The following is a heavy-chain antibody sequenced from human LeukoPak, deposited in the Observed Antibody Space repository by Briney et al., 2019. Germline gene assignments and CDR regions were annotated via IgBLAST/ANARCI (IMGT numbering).Heavy chain of an antibody. CDR2: IYYSGST. V-gene: IGHV4-59*01. Sequence: PSETLSLTCTVSGGSISSYYWSWIRQPRGKGLEWIGYIYYSGSTNYNPSLKSRVTVSVDTSKNQFSLKLSSVTAADTAVYYCANGRSGWYFDYWGQGTLVTVSS. CDR3: ANGRSGWYFDY. D-gene: IGHD6-19*01. J-gene: IGHJ4*02. CDR1: GGSISSYY.